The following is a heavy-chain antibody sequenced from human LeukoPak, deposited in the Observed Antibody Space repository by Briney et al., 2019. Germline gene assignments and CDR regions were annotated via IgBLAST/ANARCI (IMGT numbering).Heavy chain of an antibody. J-gene: IGHJ4*02. CDR2: IHPNNGAT. D-gene: IGHD3-10*01. Sequence: ASEKVSCKASGYTFTGSGWYLYWLRQAPGQGLECVGWIHPNNGATLYAQKFQCRVAMTTDTSISTAYMELSRLRPDDTAMYYCARDGPAQMVDFDYWGQGTLVTVSS. V-gene: IGHV1-2*02. CDR1: GYTFTGSGWY. CDR3: ARDGPAQMVDFDY.